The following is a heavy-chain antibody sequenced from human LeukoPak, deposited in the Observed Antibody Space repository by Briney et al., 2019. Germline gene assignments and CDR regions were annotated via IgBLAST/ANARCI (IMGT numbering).Heavy chain of an antibody. CDR3: ARGHYGSGIHQGAFDI. Sequence: GRALSLSCATSAVIISSNYMSWVGQAQGQGVEKVLLIYSGGSTYYADSVKGRFTISIDNSKNTEYLQMNCLTSEDTDVYLCARGHYGSGIHQGAFDICGQGTIVAVSS. V-gene: IGHV3-53*01. J-gene: IGHJ3*02. D-gene: IGHD3-10*01. CDR1: AVIISSNY. CDR2: IYSGGST.